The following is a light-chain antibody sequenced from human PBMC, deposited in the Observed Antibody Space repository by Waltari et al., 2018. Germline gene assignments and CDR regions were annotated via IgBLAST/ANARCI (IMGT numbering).Light chain of an antibody. CDR1: NIGDEN. CDR2: YNS. J-gene: IGLJ1*01. V-gene: IGLV3-21*04. CDR3: QVWDSTTDHRV. Sequence: SYVLTQPPSVSVAPGKTARITCGGNNIGDENAHWYQQKPGQAPVGVIYYNSDRPSGIAERFTGSNSGNTATLTIRRVEAGDEADYYCQVWDSTTDHRVFGTGTKVTVL.